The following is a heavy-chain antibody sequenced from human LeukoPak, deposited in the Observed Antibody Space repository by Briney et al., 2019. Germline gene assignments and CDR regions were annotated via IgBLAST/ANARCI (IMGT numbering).Heavy chain of an antibody. V-gene: IGHV4-61*02. Sequence: SETLSLTCTVSGGSISSGSYYWSWIRQPAGKGLEWISRIYTSGSTYYNPSLKSPVTLSVDTSKNQFSLKLNSVTAAATAVYYCATYKYDYVWGNQHFDYWGQGTLVAVSS. CDR3: ATYKYDYVWGNQHFDY. D-gene: IGHD3-16*01. CDR1: GGSISSGSYY. J-gene: IGHJ4*02. CDR2: IYTSGST.